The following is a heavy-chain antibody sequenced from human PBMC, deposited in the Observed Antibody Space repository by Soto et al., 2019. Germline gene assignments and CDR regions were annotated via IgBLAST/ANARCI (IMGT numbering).Heavy chain of an antibody. V-gene: IGHV1-69*01. CDR2: IIPIFGIG. CDR1: GGTFNRYA. Sequence: QVQLVQSGAEVKKPGSSVKVSCKASGGTFNRYAISWVRQAPGQGLEWMGGIIPIFGIGNDAQRFRGRVTITADESTGTAYMELSSLRSEDTGVYYCARSAITLFGVVSIPPHYYSEMDVWDQGTTVTVSS. CDR3: ARSAITLFGVVSIPPHYYSEMDV. J-gene: IGHJ6*02. D-gene: IGHD3-3*01.